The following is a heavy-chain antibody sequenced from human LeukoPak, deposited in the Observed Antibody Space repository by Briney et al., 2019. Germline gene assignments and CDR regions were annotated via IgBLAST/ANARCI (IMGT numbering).Heavy chain of an antibody. D-gene: IGHD4-17*01. V-gene: IGHV1-24*01. CDR3: ATHWLGGWYYGDYASDY. CDR2: FYPEDGET. Sequence: ASVNVSCKVSGYTLTELSMHWVRQAPGKGLEWMGGFYPEDGETIYAQKFQGRVTMTEDTSTDTAYMELSSLRSEDTAVYYCATHWLGGWYYGDYASDYWGQGTLVTVSS. J-gene: IGHJ4*02. CDR1: GYTLTELS.